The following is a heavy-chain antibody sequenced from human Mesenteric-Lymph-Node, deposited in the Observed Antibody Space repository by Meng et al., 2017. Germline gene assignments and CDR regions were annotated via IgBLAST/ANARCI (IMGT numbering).Heavy chain of an antibody. D-gene: IGHD4-23*01. J-gene: IGHJ4*02. V-gene: IGHV3-74*01. CDR3: ARNYDGGVDY. Sequence: EVQLVESGGGLVQPGGSLIISCAASGFTFSSYVMYWVRQAPGKGLEWVSRINNDGRSTGYADSVKGRFTISRENAKNTLYLQMNSLRAEDTAVYYCARNYDGGVDYWGQGTPVTVSS. CDR1: GFTFSSYV. CDR2: INNDGRST.